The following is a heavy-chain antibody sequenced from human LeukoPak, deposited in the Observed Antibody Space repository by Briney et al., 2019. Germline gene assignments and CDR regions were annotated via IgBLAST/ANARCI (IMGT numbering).Heavy chain of an antibody. J-gene: IGHJ4*02. CDR2: IYYSGST. V-gene: IGHV4-59*12. CDR3: ARDGLTVAGLPFDY. Sequence: PSETLPLTCTVSGGSISSYYWSWIRQPPGKGLEWIGYIYYSGSTNYNPSLKSRVTISVDTSKNQFSLKLSSVTAADTAVYYCARDGLTVAGLPFDYWGQGTLVTVSS. D-gene: IGHD6-19*01. CDR1: GGSISSYY.